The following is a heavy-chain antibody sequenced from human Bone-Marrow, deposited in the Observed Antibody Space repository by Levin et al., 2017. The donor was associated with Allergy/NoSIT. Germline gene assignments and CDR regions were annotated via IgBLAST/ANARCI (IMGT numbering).Heavy chain of an antibody. J-gene: IGHJ4*02. CDR1: GFRFSTSG. Sequence: GGSLRLSCAASGFRFSTSGMHWVRQAPGKGLEWVAVIWSDGNKEYYADSVKGRFTVSRDKSKNTLYLQMNNLSAEDTAIYYCARERELHFDYWGQGSLVTVSA. D-gene: IGHD1-26*01. V-gene: IGHV3-33*01. CDR2: IWSDGNKE. CDR3: ARERELHFDY.